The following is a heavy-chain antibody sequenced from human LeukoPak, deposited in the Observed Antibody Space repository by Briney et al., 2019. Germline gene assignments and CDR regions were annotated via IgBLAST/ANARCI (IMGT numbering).Heavy chain of an antibody. CDR3: ARDLAYSRLDY. CDR2: INPDGNKK. Sequence: GGSLRLSCAASGFSVSTSYMSWVRQAPGKGLEWVASINPDGNKKYSADSVKGRFTISRDNAENSLYLQMNSLRVEDTAFYYCARDLAYSRLDYWGQGMLVTVSS. CDR1: GFSVSTSY. D-gene: IGHD5-18*01. V-gene: IGHV3-7*01. J-gene: IGHJ4*02.